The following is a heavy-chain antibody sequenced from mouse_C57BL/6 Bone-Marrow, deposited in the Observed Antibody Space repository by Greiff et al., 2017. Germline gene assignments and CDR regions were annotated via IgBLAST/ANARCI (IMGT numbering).Heavy chain of an antibody. CDR3: ARDSRTVGAMDY. CDR1: GFTFSSYA. J-gene: IGHJ4*01. D-gene: IGHD1-1*01. V-gene: IGHV5-4*01. Sequence: EVQVVESGGGLVKPGGSLKLSCAASGFTFSSYAMSWVRQTPEKRLEWVATISDGGSYTYYPDNVQGRFTISRDTAKNKLYLQMSHLKSEDTAMYYCARDSRTVGAMDYWGQGTSVTVSS. CDR2: ISDGGSYT.